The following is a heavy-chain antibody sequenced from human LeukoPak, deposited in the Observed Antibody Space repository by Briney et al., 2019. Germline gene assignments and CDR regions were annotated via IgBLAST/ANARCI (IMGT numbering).Heavy chain of an antibody. CDR1: GGSISSYY. CDR2: IYYSGST. J-gene: IGHJ4*02. V-gene: IGHV4-30-4*08. Sequence: SETLSLTCTVSGGSISSYYWSWIRQPPGKGLEWIGYIYYSGSTYYNPSLKSRVTISVDTSKNQFSLKLSSVTAADTAVYYCARGSPDYYDSSGYSDYWGQGTLVTVSS. D-gene: IGHD3-22*01. CDR3: ARGSPDYYDSSGYSDY.